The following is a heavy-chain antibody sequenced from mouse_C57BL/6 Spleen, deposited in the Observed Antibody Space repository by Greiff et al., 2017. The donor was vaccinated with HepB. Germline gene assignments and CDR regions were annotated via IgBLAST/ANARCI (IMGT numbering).Heavy chain of an antibody. CDR3: ARRTVVAKGYYAMDY. CDR1: GYAFSSSW. V-gene: IGHV1-82*01. J-gene: IGHJ4*01. CDR2: IYPGDGDT. D-gene: IGHD1-1*01. Sequence: VKLQESGPELVKPGASVKISCKASGYAFSSSWMNWVKQRPGKGLEWIGRIYPGDGDTNYNGKFKGKATLTADKSSSTAYMQLSSLTSEDSAVYFCARRTVVAKGYYAMDYWGQGTSVTVSS.